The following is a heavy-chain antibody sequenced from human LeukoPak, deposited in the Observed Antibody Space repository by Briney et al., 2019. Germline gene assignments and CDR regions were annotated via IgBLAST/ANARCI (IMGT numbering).Heavy chain of an antibody. CDR2: ISSSGTTV. CDR1: GFIFSDYY. V-gene: IGHV3-11*01. J-gene: IGHJ4*02. Sequence: GGSLRLSCAASGFIFSDYYMSWIRQAPGKGLEWISYISSSGTTVYYADSVKGRFTISRDNAKNSLYLQMNSLRAEDTAVYYCARTRNFDFWSGFYYWGQGTLVTVSS. D-gene: IGHD3-3*01. CDR3: ARTRNFDFWSGFYY.